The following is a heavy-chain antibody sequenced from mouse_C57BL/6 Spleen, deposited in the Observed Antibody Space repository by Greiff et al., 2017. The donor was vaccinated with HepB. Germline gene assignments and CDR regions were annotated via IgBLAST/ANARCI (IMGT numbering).Heavy chain of an antibody. CDR1: GFSFNTYA. CDR3: VRPYYYYGSSYGFAY. V-gene: IGHV10-1*01. CDR2: IRSKSNNYAT. J-gene: IGHJ3*01. Sequence: EVQLVESGGGLVQPKGSLKLSCAASGFSFNTYAMNWVRQAPGKGLEWVARIRSKSNNYATYYADSVKDRFTISRDDSESMLYLQMNNLKTEDTAMYYCVRPYYYYGSSYGFAYWGQGTLVTVSA. D-gene: IGHD1-1*01.